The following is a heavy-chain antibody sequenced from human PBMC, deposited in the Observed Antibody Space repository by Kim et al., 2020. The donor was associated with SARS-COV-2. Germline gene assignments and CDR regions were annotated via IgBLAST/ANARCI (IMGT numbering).Heavy chain of an antibody. Sequence: SNAKKFQGRVTMTRDTSTSTVDMELSSLRSEDTAVYYCARGDVDTAIVDYWGQGTLVTVSS. D-gene: IGHD5-18*01. V-gene: IGHV1-46*01. J-gene: IGHJ4*02. CDR3: ARGDVDTAIVDY.